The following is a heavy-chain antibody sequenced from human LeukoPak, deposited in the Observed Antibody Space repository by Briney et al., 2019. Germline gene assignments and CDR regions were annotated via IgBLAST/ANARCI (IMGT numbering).Heavy chain of an antibody. D-gene: IGHD6-13*01. J-gene: IGHJ3*02. V-gene: IGHV1-18*01. Sequence: GASVKVSCKASGYTFTSYGISWVRQAPGQGLEWMGWISAYNGNTNYSQKLQGRVTMTTDTSTSTAYMELRSPRSDDTAVYYCASIIAAAGRGYNAFDIGGQGTMVPV. CDR3: ASIIAAAGRGYNAFDI. CDR2: ISAYNGNT. CDR1: GYTFTSYG.